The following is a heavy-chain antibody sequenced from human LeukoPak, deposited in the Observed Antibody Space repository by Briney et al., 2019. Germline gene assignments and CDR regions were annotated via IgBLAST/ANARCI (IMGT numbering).Heavy chain of an antibody. Sequence: GGSLRLSCAASGFTFSSYSMNWVRQAPGKGLEWVSYISSSSSSIYYADSVKGRFTISRDNAKNSLYPQMNSLRAEDTAVYYCARGYSRAYLDYWGQGTLVTVSS. CDR3: ARGYSRAYLDY. CDR2: ISSSSSSI. CDR1: GFTFSSYS. V-gene: IGHV3-48*04. J-gene: IGHJ4*02. D-gene: IGHD3-10*01.